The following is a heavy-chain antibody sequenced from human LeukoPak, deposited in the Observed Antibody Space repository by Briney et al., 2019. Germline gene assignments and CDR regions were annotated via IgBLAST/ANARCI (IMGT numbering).Heavy chain of an antibody. Sequence: SVKVSCKASGGTFSSYAISWVRQAPGQGLEWMGRIIPIFGIANYAQKFQGRVTITADKSTSTAYMELSSLRSEDTAVCYCARDTDDSSGYYGNFDYWGQGTLVTVSS. D-gene: IGHD3-22*01. CDR3: ARDTDDSSGYYGNFDY. CDR2: IIPIFGIA. J-gene: IGHJ4*02. CDR1: GGTFSSYA. V-gene: IGHV1-69*04.